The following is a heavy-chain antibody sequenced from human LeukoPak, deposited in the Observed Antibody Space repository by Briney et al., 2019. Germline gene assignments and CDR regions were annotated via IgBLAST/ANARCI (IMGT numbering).Heavy chain of an antibody. J-gene: IGHJ6*03. CDR3: ASLLLDPGYYDYMDV. CDR1: GGSISSSSCD. V-gene: IGHV4-39*01. D-gene: IGHD3/OR15-3a*01. CDR2: IYYSGST. Sequence: PSETLSLTCTVSGGSISSSSCDWGWIRQPPGKGLEWIGSIYYSGSTYYNPSLKSRVTISVDTSKNQFSLKLSSVTAADTAVYYCASLLLDPGYYDYMDVWGKGTTVTVSS.